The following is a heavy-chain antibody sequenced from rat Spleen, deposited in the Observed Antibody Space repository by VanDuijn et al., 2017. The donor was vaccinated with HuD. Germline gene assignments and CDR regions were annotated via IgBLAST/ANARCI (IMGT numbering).Heavy chain of an antibody. V-gene: IGHV5-29*01. Sequence: EVQLVESGGGLVQPGRSLKLSCAASGFTFSNYGMAWVRQAPTKGLEWVATIFYDGSRTYYRDSVKGRFTISRDNARSILYLQMDSLGSEDTATYYGATQGITAPHFDYWGQGTLVTVSS. CDR2: IFYDGSRT. CDR1: GFTFSNYG. D-gene: IGHD1-4*01. CDR3: ATQGITAPHFDY. J-gene: IGHJ3*01.